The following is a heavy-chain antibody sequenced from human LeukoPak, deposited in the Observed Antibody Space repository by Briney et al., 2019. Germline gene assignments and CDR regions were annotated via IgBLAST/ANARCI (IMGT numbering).Heavy chain of an antibody. CDR3: ARVNCDSSGYYYDY. V-gene: IGHV4-31*03. CDR2: IYYSGST. D-gene: IGHD3-22*01. CDR1: GGSISSGGYY. Sequence: KTSQTLSLTCTVSGGSISSGGYYWSWIRQHPGKGLEWIGYIYYSGSTYYNPSLKSRVTISVDTSKNQFSLKLSSVTAADTAVYYCARVNCDSSGYYYDYWGQGTLVTVSS. J-gene: IGHJ4*02.